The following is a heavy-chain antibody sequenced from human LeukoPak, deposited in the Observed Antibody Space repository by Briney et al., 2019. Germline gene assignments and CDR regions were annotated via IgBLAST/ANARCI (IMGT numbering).Heavy chain of an antibody. J-gene: IGHJ4*02. CDR1: GGTFSSYA. Sequence: SVKVSCKASGGTFSSYAISWVRQAPGQGLEWMGRIIPILGIANYAQKFQGRVTITADKSTSTAYMELSSLRSEDTAVYYCARASGGSRAFDYWGQGTLVTVSS. V-gene: IGHV1-69*04. CDR2: IIPILGIA. CDR3: ARASGGSRAFDY. D-gene: IGHD1-26*01.